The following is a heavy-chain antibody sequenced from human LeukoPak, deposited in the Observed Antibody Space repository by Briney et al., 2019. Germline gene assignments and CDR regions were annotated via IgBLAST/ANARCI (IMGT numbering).Heavy chain of an antibody. Sequence: SETLSLTCTVSGGSISSYYWSWIRLPPGKGLEWIGYIYYTGATYYNPSLKSRVTISLDTSKNQFSLKLSSVTAADAAVYYCAKDGVAGTTGAFDYWGQGSLVTVSS. CDR2: IYYTGAT. V-gene: IGHV4-59*01. CDR1: GGSISSYY. D-gene: IGHD1-1*01. J-gene: IGHJ4*02. CDR3: AKDGVAGTTGAFDY.